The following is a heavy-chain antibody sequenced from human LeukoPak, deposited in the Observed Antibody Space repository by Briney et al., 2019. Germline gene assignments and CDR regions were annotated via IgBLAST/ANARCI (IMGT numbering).Heavy chain of an antibody. D-gene: IGHD4-17*01. Sequence: SETLSLTCTVSGGSISTSSYYWGWVRQPPGKGLEWIGNIFYSGSTYYSPSLKSRVTISLDTSKNQFSLKLSSVTAADTAVYYCARVTVTVDYWGQGTLVTVSS. J-gene: IGHJ4*02. CDR3: ARVTVTVDY. CDR1: GGSISTSSYY. V-gene: IGHV4-39*07. CDR2: IFYSGST.